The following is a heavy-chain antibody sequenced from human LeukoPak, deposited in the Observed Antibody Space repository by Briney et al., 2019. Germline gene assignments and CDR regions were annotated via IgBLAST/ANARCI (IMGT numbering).Heavy chain of an antibody. J-gene: IGHJ4*02. CDR1: GGSISSYY. V-gene: IGHV4-4*07. Sequence: KPSETLSPTCTVSGGSISSYYWSWIRQPAGKGLEWIGRIYTSGSTNYNPSLKSRVTMSVDTSKNQFSLKLSSVTAADTAVYYCARDERLAAAGKEYYFDYWGQGTLVTVSS. D-gene: IGHD6-13*01. CDR3: ARDERLAAAGKEYYFDY. CDR2: IYTSGST.